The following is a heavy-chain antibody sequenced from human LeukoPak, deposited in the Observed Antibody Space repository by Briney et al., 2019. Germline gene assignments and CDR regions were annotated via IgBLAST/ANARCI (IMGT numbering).Heavy chain of an antibody. CDR2: IYYSGST. CDR1: GFTFSSHGM. D-gene: IGHD1-26*01. CDR3: ARLVNRKLFDY. Sequence: GTLRLSCAASGFTFSSHGMNWVRQPPGKGLEWIGSIYYSGSTYYNPSLKSRVTISVDTSKNQFSLKLSSVTAADTAVYYCARLVNRKLFDYWGQGALVTVSS. V-gene: IGHV4-39*07. J-gene: IGHJ4*02.